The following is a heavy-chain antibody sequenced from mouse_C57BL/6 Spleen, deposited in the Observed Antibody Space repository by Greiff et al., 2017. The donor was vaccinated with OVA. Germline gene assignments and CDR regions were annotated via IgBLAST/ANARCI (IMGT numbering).Heavy chain of an antibody. J-gene: IGHJ2*01. Sequence: QVQLQQSGLELARPGASVKLSCKASGYSFKSYGISWVKQTTGQGLEWIGEIYPRSDNTYYNEKFKGKATLTADKSSSTAYMELRSLTSEDSAVYVCARRGLSDSNYVDYWGQGTTLTVSS. V-gene: IGHV1-81*01. CDR2: IYPRSDNT. CDR3: ARRGLSDSNYVDY. CDR1: GYSFKSYG. D-gene: IGHD2-5*01.